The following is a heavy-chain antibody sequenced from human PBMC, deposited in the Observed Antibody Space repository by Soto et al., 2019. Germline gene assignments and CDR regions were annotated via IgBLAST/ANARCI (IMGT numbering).Heavy chain of an antibody. Sequence: EVQPVESGGNLVQPGGSLRLSCEASGFTFSGFDMHWVRQPTGKGLEWVSTIGTAGDTYYAVSVKGRFTISRDNAKNSLSLQMNSLRAGDTAVYFCARGQEVGAHFFASWGQGTQVTVSS. CDR1: GFTFSGFD. CDR3: ARGQEVGAHFFAS. CDR2: IGTAGDT. V-gene: IGHV3-13*01. D-gene: IGHD2-15*01. J-gene: IGHJ4*02.